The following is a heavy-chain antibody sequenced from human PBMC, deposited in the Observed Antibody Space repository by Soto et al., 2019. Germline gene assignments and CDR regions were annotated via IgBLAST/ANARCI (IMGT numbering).Heavy chain of an antibody. CDR1: GDSLSTGGYY. Sequence: QVQLQESGPGLVKPSQTLSLTCTVSGDSLSTGGYYWNWIRQHPGKGLEWIGYVYYRGNTYYNSSLKSRVIISMAMSKNQFSLKLSSTTAADTAVYYCARAGRPLHYFDNWGQGAQVTVSS. CDR3: ARAGRPLHYFDN. CDR2: VYYRGNT. V-gene: IGHV4-31*03. D-gene: IGHD6-25*01. J-gene: IGHJ4*02.